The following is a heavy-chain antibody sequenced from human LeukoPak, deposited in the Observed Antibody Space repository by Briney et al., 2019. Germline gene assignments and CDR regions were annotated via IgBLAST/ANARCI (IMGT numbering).Heavy chain of an antibody. D-gene: IGHD2-2*02. Sequence: ASVKVSCKASGYTFTGYYMHWVRQAPGQGLEWMGWINPNSGGTNYAQKFQGRVTMTRDTSISTAYMELSRLRSDDTAVYYCAREDVYCSSTSCYRGGWFDPWGQGTLVTVSS. CDR1: GYTFTGYY. CDR2: INPNSGGT. J-gene: IGHJ5*02. CDR3: AREDVYCSSTSCYRGGWFDP. V-gene: IGHV1-2*02.